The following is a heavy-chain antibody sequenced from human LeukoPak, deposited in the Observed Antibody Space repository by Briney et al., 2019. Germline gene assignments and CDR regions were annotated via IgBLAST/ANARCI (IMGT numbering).Heavy chain of an antibody. CDR2: INPNSGGT. Sequence: ASVKVSCKASGYTFTGYYMHWVRQAPGQGLEWMGWINPNSGGTNYAQKFQGRVTMTRDTSISTAYMELSRLRSDDTAVYYCARGRTNYDFLEKDYYMDVWGKGTTVTVSS. D-gene: IGHD3-3*01. CDR3: ARGRTNYDFLEKDYYMDV. V-gene: IGHV1-2*02. J-gene: IGHJ6*03. CDR1: GYTFTGYY.